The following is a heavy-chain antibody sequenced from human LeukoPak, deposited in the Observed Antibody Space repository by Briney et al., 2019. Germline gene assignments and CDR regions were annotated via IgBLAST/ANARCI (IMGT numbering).Heavy chain of an antibody. V-gene: IGHV3-7*01. CDR2: INRDGSKK. Sequence: GGSLRLSCGASGFTFSGYWMIWVRQVPGKGLEWVANINRDGSKKYYVDSVEGRFTISRDNAKNSLYLQMNSPRVEDTAVYYCGRDLNPSYGTGSYYDAFDIWGQGTMVTVSS. CDR3: GRDLNPSYGTGSYYDAFDI. J-gene: IGHJ3*02. CDR1: GFTFSGYW. D-gene: IGHD3-10*01.